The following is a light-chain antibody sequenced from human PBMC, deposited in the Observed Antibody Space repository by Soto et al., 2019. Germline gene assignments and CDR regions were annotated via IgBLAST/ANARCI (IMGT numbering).Light chain of an antibody. CDR1: SSDVGSYNL. CDR2: EGT. CDR3: CSYAGSSTYVI. V-gene: IGLV2-23*01. J-gene: IGLJ2*01. Sequence: QSALTQPASVSRSPGQSITISCTGTSSDVGSYNLVSWYQLHPGKAPKFIIYEGTKRPSGVSNRFSGSKSGNTASLTISGLQAEDEGDYYCCSYAGSSTYVIFGGGTKLTVL.